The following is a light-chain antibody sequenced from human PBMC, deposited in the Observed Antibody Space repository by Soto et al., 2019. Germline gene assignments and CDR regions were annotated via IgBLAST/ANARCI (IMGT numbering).Light chain of an antibody. CDR2: DVS. CDR1: SSDVGGYNY. CDR3: CSYAGSYTGV. J-gene: IGLJ1*01. V-gene: IGLV2-11*01. Sequence: QSALTQPRSVSGSPGQSVTISCTGTSSDVGGYNYVSWYQQHPGKAPKLMIYDVSKRPSGVPDRFSGSKSGNTASLTISGLQADDEADYYCCSYAGSYTGVFGTGTKLTV.